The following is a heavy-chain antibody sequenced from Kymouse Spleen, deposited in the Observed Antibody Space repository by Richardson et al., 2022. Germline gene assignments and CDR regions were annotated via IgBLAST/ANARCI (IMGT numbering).Heavy chain of an antibody. CDR1: GGSFSGYY. D-gene: IGHD3-9*01. Sequence: QVQLQQWGAGLLKPSETLSLTCAVYGGSFSGYYWSWIRQPPGKGLEWIGEINHSGSTNYNPSLKSRVTISVDTSKNQFSLKLSSVTAADTAVYYCARGYDILTGYWYFDLWGRGTLVTVSS. J-gene: IGHJ2*01. V-gene: IGHV4-34*01. CDR3: ARGYDILTGYWYFDL. CDR2: INHSGST.